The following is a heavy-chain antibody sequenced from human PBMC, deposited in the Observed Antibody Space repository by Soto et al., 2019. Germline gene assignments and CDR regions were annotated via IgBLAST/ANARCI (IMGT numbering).Heavy chain of an antibody. CDR1: GFTFSSYS. CDR2: ISSSSSYI. J-gene: IGHJ3*02. CDR3: ARDRNGDRGCAFDI. V-gene: IGHV3-21*01. Sequence: PGGSLRLSCAASGFTFSSYSMNWVRQAPGKGLEWVSSISSSSSYIYYADSVKGRFTISRDNAKNSLYLQMNSLRAEDTAVYYCARDRNGDRGCAFDIWGQGTMVTVSS. D-gene: IGHD4-17*01.